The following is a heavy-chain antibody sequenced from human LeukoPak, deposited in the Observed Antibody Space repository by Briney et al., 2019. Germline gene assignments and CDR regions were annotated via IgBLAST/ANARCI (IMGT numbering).Heavy chain of an antibody. J-gene: IGHJ6*02. V-gene: IGHV4-34*01. Sequence: IPHPPPHRLQWIGEINHSGTPNYNPSLKSRVIISVDTSKNQFSLKLSSVTAADTAVYYCARFTRDGMDVWGQGTTVTVSS. CDR3: ARFTRDGMDV. CDR2: INHSGTP.